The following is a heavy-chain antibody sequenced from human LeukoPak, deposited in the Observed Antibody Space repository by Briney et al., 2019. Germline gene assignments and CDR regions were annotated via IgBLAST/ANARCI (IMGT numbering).Heavy chain of an antibody. Sequence: GGSLRLSCTASGFTFGDYAMSWFRQAPGKGLEWVGFIRSKAHGGTTDCAASVKGRFTISRDDSKSSAYLQMNSLKTEDTAVYYCTRGGWENRFDYWGQGTLVTVSS. J-gene: IGHJ4*02. V-gene: IGHV3-49*03. CDR3: TRGGWENRFDY. CDR2: IRSKAHGGTT. CDR1: GFTFGDYA. D-gene: IGHD1-14*01.